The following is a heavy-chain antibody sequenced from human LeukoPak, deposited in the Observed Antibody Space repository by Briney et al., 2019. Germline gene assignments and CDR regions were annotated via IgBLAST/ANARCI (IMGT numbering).Heavy chain of an antibody. CDR3: ARACQPLGGLSFPDY. CDR2: INPNTGNP. CDR1: GYTFTSYA. V-gene: IGHV7-4-1*02. Sequence: ASVKVSCKASGYTFTSYAMNWVRQAPGQGLEWMGWINPNTGNPTYAQAFTGRFVFSLDTSVSTTYLQISSLKAEDTAVYYWARACQPLGGLSFPDYWGQGTLVTVSS. J-gene: IGHJ4*02. D-gene: IGHD3-16*02.